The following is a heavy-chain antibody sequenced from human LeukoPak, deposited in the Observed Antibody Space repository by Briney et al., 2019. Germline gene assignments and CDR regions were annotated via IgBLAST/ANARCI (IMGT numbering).Heavy chain of an antibody. V-gene: IGHV3-48*01. J-gene: IGHJ3*02. CDR3: ARGRFYYDSSGRAEDFDI. CDR1: GFTFSSYS. Sequence: GESLRLSCAASGFTFSSYSMTWVRQAPGKGLEWISYTNTIGPNISYEASVRGRFTHSKDNAKNSLYLQMNSLRAEDTAVYYCARGRFYYDSSGRAEDFDIWGQGTMVTVSS. D-gene: IGHD3-22*01. CDR2: TNTIGPNI.